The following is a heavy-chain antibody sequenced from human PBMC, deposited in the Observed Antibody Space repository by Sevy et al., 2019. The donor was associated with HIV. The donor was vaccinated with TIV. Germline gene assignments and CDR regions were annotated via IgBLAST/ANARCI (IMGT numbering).Heavy chain of an antibody. J-gene: IGHJ6*02. V-gene: IGHV3-30*03. CDR3: ATSQNTRYYDFWSGYRTYYGMDV. CDR1: GFTFSSYG. D-gene: IGHD3-3*01. Sequence: GGSLRLSCAASGFTFSSYGMHWVRQAPGKGLEWVAVISYDGSNKYFADSVKGRFTISRDNSKNRLYLQMNSLRDEDTAVYYCATSQNTRYYDFWSGYRTYYGMDVWGQGTTVTVSS. CDR2: ISYDGSNK.